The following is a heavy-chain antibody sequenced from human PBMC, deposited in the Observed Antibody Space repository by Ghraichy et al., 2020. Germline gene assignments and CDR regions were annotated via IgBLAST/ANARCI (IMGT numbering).Heavy chain of an antibody. CDR2: IYPDDSDT. D-gene: IGHD3-22*01. Sequence: GEYLNISCKGSGYSFTSYWIGWVRQIPGKGLEWMGIIYPDDSDTRYSPSFQGQVTISADKSISTAYLQWSNLRVSDTAMYYCAADIYDSSGYYPRGWDVWGQGTTVTVSS. J-gene: IGHJ6*02. CDR3: AADIYDSSGYYPRGWDV. V-gene: IGHV5-51*01. CDR1: GYSFTSYW.